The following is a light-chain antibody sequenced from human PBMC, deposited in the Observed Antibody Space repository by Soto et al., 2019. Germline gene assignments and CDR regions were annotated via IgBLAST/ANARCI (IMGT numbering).Light chain of an antibody. CDR3: QQYGSSPRIT. J-gene: IGKJ5*01. CDR1: QSVSNNY. CDR2: GAS. V-gene: IGKV3-20*01. Sequence: EIGLSQSPGTLSLSTGERATLSCRASQSVSNNYLAWYQQKPGQAPRLLIYGASNRATGIPDRFSGSGSGTDFTLTISRLEPEDFAVYYCQQYGSSPRITFGQGTRLATK.